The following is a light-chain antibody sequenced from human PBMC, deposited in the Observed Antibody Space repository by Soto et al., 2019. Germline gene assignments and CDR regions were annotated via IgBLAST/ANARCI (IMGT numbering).Light chain of an antibody. V-gene: IGLV4-69*01. CDR1: SGHSSYA. CDR2: LNSDGSH. J-gene: IGLJ2*01. CDR3: QTWGAGIQV. Sequence: QLVLTQSPSASASLGASVKLTCALSSGHSSYAIAWHQQKPEKGPRYLMTLNSDGSHTKGDGVPDRFSGSSSGAERYLTISSLQSEDEADYYCQTWGAGIQVFGGGTKLTVL.